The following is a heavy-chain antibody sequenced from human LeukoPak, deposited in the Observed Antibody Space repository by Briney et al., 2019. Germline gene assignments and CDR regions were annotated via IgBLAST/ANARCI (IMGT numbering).Heavy chain of an antibody. D-gene: IGHD5-24*01. CDR2: ISYDGSNK. CDR3: AKDARRDGYNLGY. CDR1: GFTFSSYA. J-gene: IGHJ4*02. Sequence: GGSLRLSCAASGFTFSSYAMHWVRQAPGKGLEWVAVISYDGSNKYYADSVKGRFTISRDNSKNTLYLQMNSLRAEDTAVYYCAKDARRDGYNLGYWGQGTLVTVSS. V-gene: IGHV3-30-3*01.